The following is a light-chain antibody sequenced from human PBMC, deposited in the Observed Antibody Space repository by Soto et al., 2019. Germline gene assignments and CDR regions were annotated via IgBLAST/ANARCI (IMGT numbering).Light chain of an antibody. CDR3: TSYASGSAPVV. V-gene: IGLV2-14*01. CDR1: SSDIGGYDY. CDR2: DVN. Sequence: QSALTQPASVSGSPGQSITLSCTGTSSDIGGYDYVSWYQRHPGKAPKLIIYDVNKRPSGVSNRFSGSKSGNTASLTISGLQAEDEADYYCTSYASGSAPVVFGGGTKLTVL. J-gene: IGLJ2*01.